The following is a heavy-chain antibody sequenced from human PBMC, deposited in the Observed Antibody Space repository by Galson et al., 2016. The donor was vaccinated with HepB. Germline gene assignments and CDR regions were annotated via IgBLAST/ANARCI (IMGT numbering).Heavy chain of an antibody. V-gene: IGHV3-74*01. D-gene: IGHD3-3*01. CDR1: AFTFSNYW. CDR3: ARALRDDFWRGYYSGNLYYYGMDV. J-gene: IGHJ6*02. Sequence: SLRLSCAASAFTFSNYWMYWVRQAPGKGLVWVSRINSDGSGASYAESVQGRFTISRDNAKNTLYLQANSLRAEDTAVYYCARALRDDFWRGYYSGNLYYYGMDVWGQGTTVTVSS. CDR2: INSDGSGA.